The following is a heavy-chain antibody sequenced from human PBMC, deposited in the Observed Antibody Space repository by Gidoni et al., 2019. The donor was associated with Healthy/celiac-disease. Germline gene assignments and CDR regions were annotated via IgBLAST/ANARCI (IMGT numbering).Heavy chain of an antibody. V-gene: IGHV3-30*18. J-gene: IGHJ2*01. CDR2: RAYDGSNK. Sequence: QVQLVESGGGVVQHGRSLRLSCAAPGFTFSRYGMHWVRQAPGKGLEWVAFRAYDGSNKYYADSVKGRFTISRDNSKNTLYRQMNSLRAEDTAVYYCAKEGCGQLVGCWYFDLWCRGTLVTVSS. D-gene: IGHD6-6*01. CDR3: AKEGCGQLVGCWYFDL. CDR1: GFTFSRYG.